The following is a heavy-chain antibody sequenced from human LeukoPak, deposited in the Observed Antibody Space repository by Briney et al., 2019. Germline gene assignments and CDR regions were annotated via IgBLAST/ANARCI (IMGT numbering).Heavy chain of an antibody. D-gene: IGHD3-3*01. J-gene: IGHJ6*02. CDR2: INHSGST. CDR1: GGSFSGYY. Sequence: PSETLSLTCAVYGGSFSGYYWSWIRQPPGKGLEWIGEINHSGSTNYNPSLKSRVTISVDTSKNQFSLKLSSVTAADTAVYYCAREPPGGYDFWSGYYTRLNYYYGMDVWGQGTTVTVSS. V-gene: IGHV4-34*01. CDR3: AREPPGGYDFWSGYYTRLNYYYGMDV.